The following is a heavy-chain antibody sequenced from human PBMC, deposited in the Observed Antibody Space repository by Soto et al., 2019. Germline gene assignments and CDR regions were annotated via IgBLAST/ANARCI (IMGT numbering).Heavy chain of an antibody. Sequence: GGSLRLSCAASGFTFRSYGMHLVRPAPGKGLEWVAVISYDGSNKYYADSVKGRFTISRDNSKNTLYLQMNSLRAEDTAVYYCAKDSASKNYYYYSGMDVWGHGTTVTVSS. CDR3: AKDSASKNYYYYSGMDV. V-gene: IGHV3-30*18. CDR1: GFTFRSYG. CDR2: ISYDGSNK. J-gene: IGHJ6*02.